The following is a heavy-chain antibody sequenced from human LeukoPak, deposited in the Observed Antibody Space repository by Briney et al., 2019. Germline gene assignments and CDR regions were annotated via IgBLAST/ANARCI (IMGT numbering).Heavy chain of an antibody. Sequence: SQTLSLTCAISGDSVSSNGAAWNWIRQSPSGGLEWLGRTYYRSKWYNDYAVSVKSRIIINPDTSKNQFSLQLNSVTPEDTAIYYCARSRSYFNSYYFDYWGQGTLVTVSS. CDR2: TYYRSKWYN. CDR1: GDSVSSNGAA. D-gene: IGHD1-26*01. CDR3: ARSRSYFNSYYFDY. V-gene: IGHV6-1*01. J-gene: IGHJ4*02.